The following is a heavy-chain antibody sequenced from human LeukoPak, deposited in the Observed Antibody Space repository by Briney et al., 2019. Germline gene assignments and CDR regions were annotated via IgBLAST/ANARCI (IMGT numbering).Heavy chain of an antibody. J-gene: IGHJ6*02. CDR3: ARCITITFGGVIVSPDV. Sequence: PGGSLRLSCAAPGFTFSDHYMDWVRQAPGKGLEWVGRSRNRAYSYSTEYAASVKGRFTISRDDSKNSLYLQMNSLKTEDTAVYYCARCITITFGGVIVSPDVWGQGTTVTVSS. D-gene: IGHD3-16*02. CDR2: SRNRAYSYST. CDR1: GFTFSDHY. V-gene: IGHV3-72*01.